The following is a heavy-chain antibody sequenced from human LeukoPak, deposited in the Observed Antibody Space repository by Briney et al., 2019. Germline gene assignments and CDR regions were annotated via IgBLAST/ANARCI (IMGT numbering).Heavy chain of an antibody. Sequence: ASVTVSCKASGYTFTGYYMHWVRQAPGQGLEWMGWINPNSGGTNYAQKFQGRVTMTRDTSISTAYMELSRLRSDDTAVYYCARHVTRYNWNYVDYWGQGTLITVSS. D-gene: IGHD1-20*01. CDR1: GYTFTGYY. CDR2: INPNSGGT. J-gene: IGHJ4*02. CDR3: ARHVTRYNWNYVDY. V-gene: IGHV1-2*02.